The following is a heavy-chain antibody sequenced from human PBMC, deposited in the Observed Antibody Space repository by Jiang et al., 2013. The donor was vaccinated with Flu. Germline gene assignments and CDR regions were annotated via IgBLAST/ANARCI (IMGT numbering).Heavy chain of an antibody. CDR2: IYSGGST. V-gene: IGHV3-53*01. Sequence: QLVESGGGLIQPGGSLRLSCAASGFTVGSNYMSWVRQAPGKGLEWVSVIYSGGSTYYADSVKGRFTISRDSSKNTLYLQMNSLRAEDTAVYYCAKAGQWLVGYYYYGMDVWGQGTTVTVSS. J-gene: IGHJ6*02. D-gene: IGHD6-19*01. CDR1: GFTVGSNY. CDR3: AKAGQWLVGYYYYGMDV.